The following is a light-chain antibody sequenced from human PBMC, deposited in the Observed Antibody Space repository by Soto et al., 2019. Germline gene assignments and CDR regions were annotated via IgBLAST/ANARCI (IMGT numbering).Light chain of an antibody. V-gene: IGKV3-15*01. Sequence: EIVLTQSPATLSLSPGARATLSCRASQRISGYLAWYQQKPGQAPRLLIYGASTRATGIPARFSGSGSGTEFTLTSSSLQSEDFAEYHCQQYNNWPQTFGQGTKVDI. J-gene: IGKJ1*01. CDR2: GAS. CDR3: QQYNNWPQT. CDR1: QRISGY.